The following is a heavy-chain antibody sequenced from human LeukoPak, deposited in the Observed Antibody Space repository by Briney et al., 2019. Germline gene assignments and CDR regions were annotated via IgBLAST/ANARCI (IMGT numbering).Heavy chain of an antibody. Sequence: GGSLRLSCAASGFTFSSYALSWVRQTPGKGLEWVSAITASGGNSYYTDSVKGRFTTSRDNSKNTLYLQMNSLSVEDTAVHFCASQVSGYYFFDSWGQGTLVAVSS. CDR2: ITASGGNS. CDR1: GFTFSSYA. D-gene: IGHD5-12*01. CDR3: ASQVSGYYFFDS. V-gene: IGHV3-23*01. J-gene: IGHJ4*02.